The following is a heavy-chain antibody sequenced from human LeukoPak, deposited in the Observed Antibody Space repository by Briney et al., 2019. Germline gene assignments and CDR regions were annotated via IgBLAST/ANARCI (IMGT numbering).Heavy chain of an antibody. CDR3: ARGIRDIVVVPAAILGGWFDP. CDR2: ISGSGGST. J-gene: IGHJ5*02. D-gene: IGHD2-2*02. Sequence: GGSLRLSCAASGFTFSSYAMSWVRQAPGKGLEWVSAISGSGGSTYYADSVKGRFTISRDNSKNSLYLQMNSLRAEDTAVYYCARGIRDIVVVPAAILGGWFDPWGQGTLVTVSS. CDR1: GFTFSSYA. V-gene: IGHV3-23*01.